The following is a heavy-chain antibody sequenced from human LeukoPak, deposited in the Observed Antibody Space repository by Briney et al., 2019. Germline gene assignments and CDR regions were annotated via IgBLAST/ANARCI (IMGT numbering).Heavy chain of an antibody. J-gene: IGHJ2*01. CDR1: GFTVSSNY. CDR3: ARTTTWYFDL. CDR2: IYSGGGDT. V-gene: IGHV3-53*05. D-gene: IGHD1-26*01. Sequence: HPGGSLRLSCAASGFTVSSNYMSWVRQAPGKGLEWISVIYSGGGDTYYADSVKGRFTISRDNSKNTPYLQMNSLRPEDAAVYYCARTTTWYFDLWGRGTLVTVSS.